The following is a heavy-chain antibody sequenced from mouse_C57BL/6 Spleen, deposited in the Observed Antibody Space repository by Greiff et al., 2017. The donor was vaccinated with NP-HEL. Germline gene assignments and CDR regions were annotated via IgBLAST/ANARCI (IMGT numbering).Heavy chain of an antibody. Sequence: VKLMESGPELVKPGASVKISCKASGYAFSSSWMNWVKQRPGKGLEWIGRIYPGDGDTNYNGKFKGKATLTADKSSSTAYMQLSSLTSEDSAVYFCAREGRYGYDGGYAMDYWGQGTSVTVSS. CDR1: GYAFSSSW. J-gene: IGHJ4*01. CDR3: AREGRYGYDGGYAMDY. V-gene: IGHV1-82*01. CDR2: IYPGDGDT. D-gene: IGHD2-2*01.